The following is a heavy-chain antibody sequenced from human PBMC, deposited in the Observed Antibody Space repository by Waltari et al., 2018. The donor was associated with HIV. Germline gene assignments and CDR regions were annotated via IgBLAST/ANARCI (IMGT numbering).Heavy chain of an antibody. CDR2: SNHSGST. CDR1: GGSFSGYY. Sequence: QVQLQQWGAGLLKHSETLSLTCAVYGGSFSGYYWSWIRQPPGKGLEWIGESNHSGSTNYNPSLKSRVTISVDTSKNQFSLKLSSVTAADTAVYYCARGSNLVAMVRVGGFDYWGQGTLVTVSS. D-gene: IGHD3-10*01. V-gene: IGHV4-34*01. CDR3: ARGSNLVAMVRVGGFDY. J-gene: IGHJ4*02.